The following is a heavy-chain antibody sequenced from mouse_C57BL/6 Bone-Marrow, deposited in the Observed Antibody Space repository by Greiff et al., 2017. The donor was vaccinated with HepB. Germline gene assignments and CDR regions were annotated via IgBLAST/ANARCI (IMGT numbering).Heavy chain of an antibody. J-gene: IGHJ4*01. CDR1: GFTFSDYY. Sequence: EVMLVESEGGLVQPGSSMKLSCTASGFTFSDYYMAWVRQVPEKGLEWVANINYDGSSTYYLDSLKSRFIISRDNAKNILYLQMSSLKSEDTATYYCARDQGGLAMDYWGQGTSVTVSS. CDR3: ARDQGGLAMDY. CDR2: INYDGSST. V-gene: IGHV5-16*01.